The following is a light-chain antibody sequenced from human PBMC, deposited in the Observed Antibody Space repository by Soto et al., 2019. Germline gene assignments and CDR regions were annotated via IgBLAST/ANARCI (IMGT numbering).Light chain of an antibody. CDR1: QGISSA. CDR2: DAS. Sequence: AIQLTQSPSSLSASVGDRVTITCRASQGISSALAWYQQKPGKAPKLLIYDASSLESGVPSRFSGRRSGTDFTLTISRLQPEDLATYYCQQFNRYPLTLGGGTKVEIK. CDR3: QQFNRYPLT. V-gene: IGKV1-13*02. J-gene: IGKJ4*01.